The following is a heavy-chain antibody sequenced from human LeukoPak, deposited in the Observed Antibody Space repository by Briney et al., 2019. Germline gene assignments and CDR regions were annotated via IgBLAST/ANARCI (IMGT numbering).Heavy chain of an antibody. J-gene: IGHJ6*03. V-gene: IGHV4-59*01. CDR2: IYYSGST. CDR1: GGSISSYY. CDR3: ARIYSSGWYNYYYYMDV. Sequence: PSETLSLTCTVSGGSISSYYWSWIRQPPGKGLEWIGYIYYSGSTNYNPSLKSRVTISVDTSKNQFSLKLSSVTAADTAVYYCARIYSSGWYNYYYYMDVWGKGTTVTVSS. D-gene: IGHD6-19*01.